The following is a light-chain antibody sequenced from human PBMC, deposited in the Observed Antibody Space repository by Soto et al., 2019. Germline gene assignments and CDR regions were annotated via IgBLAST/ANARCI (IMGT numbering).Light chain of an antibody. Sequence: DIQMTQSPSTLSASVGDRVTITCRASQSVDRWLAWYQQRPGKAPKAPIYKASNLESGVPSRFSGSGSGTEFTLTITSLQPGDIATYYCQQYTTLVTFGQGTMVEMK. V-gene: IGKV1-5*03. CDR3: QQYTTLVT. CDR1: QSVDRW. J-gene: IGKJ1*01. CDR2: KAS.